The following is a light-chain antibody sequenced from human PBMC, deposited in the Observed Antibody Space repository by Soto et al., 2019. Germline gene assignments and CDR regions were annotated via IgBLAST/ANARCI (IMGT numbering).Light chain of an antibody. Sequence: DIQLTQSPSFLSASVGYKVTITCRASQSIGRFLNWHQQKPGKAPNVLINVASTLRSGVPSRFSGSGSGTDFNLTINSLQPEDFATYFCQQSFTTPLTFGGGTKVDIK. CDR1: QSIGRF. V-gene: IGKV1-39*01. J-gene: IGKJ4*01. CDR3: QQSFTTPLT. CDR2: VAS.